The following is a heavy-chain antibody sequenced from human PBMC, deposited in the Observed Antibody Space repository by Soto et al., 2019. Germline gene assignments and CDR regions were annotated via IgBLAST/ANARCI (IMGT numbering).Heavy chain of an antibody. J-gene: IGHJ5*02. Sequence: GASVKVSCKASGYTFTSYGISWVRQAPGQGLEWMGWISAYNGNTNYAQKLQGRVTMTTDTSTSTAYMELRSLRSDDTAVNYCATSVLRFLEWLPDWFDPWGQGTLVTVSS. CDR3: ATSVLRFLEWLPDWFDP. D-gene: IGHD3-3*01. CDR2: ISAYNGNT. CDR1: GYTFTSYG. V-gene: IGHV1-18*01.